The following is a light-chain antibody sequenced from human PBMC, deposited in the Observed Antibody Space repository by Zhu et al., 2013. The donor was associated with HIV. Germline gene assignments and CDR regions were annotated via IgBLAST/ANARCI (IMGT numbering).Light chain of an antibody. CDR1: QDIGSW. Sequence: DIQMTHSPSSVSASVGDRVTITCRASQDIGSWLAWYQQKPAKAPKLLIYAASSLQRGVPSRFSGSGSGTDFTLTISSLQPEDFATYFCQQANSFPLTFGGGTKVEIK. V-gene: IGKV1-12*01. CDR3: QQANSFPLT. J-gene: IGKJ4*01. CDR2: AAS.